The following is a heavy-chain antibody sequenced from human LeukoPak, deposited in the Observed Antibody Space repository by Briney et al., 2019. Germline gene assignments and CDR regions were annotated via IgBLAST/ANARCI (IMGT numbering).Heavy chain of an antibody. V-gene: IGHV3-30*03. CDR2: ILYDGSNK. CDR3: ARDHCGGDCYPYYFDY. J-gene: IGHJ4*02. Sequence: PGGSLRLSCAASGFTFTNYGMHWVRQAPGKGLEWVAVILYDGSNKYYADSVKGRFTISRDNSKNTLYLQMNSLRAEDTAVYYCARDHCGGDCYPYYFDYWGQGTLVTVSS. CDR1: GFTFTNYG. D-gene: IGHD2-21*02.